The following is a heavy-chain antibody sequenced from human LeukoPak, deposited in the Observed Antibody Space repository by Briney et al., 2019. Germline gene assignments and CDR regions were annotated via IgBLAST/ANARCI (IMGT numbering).Heavy chain of an antibody. V-gene: IGHV3-23*01. J-gene: IGHJ4*02. CDR2: ISGSGGST. D-gene: IGHD1-26*01. CDR3: AKDRSDSGSYPDY. Sequence: GGSLRPSCAASGFTFSSYAMSWVRQAPGKGLEWVSAISGSGGSTYYADSVKGRFTISRDNSKNTLYLQMNSLRVEDTAVYYCAKDRSDSGSYPDYWGQGTLVTVSS. CDR1: GFTFSSYA.